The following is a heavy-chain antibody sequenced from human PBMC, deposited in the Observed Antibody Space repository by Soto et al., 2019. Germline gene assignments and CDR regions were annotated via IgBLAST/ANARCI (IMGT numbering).Heavy chain of an antibody. CDR2: IIPIFGTA. J-gene: IGHJ6*02. CDR3: ARDTCWQQLVTCRMDV. Sequence: QVQLVQSGAEVKKPGSSVKVSCKASGGTFSSYAISWVRQAPGQGLEWMGGIIPIFGTANYAQKFQGRVTSTADESTSTAYMELSSLRSEDTAVYYCARDTCWQQLVTCRMDVWGQGTTVTVSS. CDR1: GGTFSSYA. V-gene: IGHV1-69*01. D-gene: IGHD6-13*01.